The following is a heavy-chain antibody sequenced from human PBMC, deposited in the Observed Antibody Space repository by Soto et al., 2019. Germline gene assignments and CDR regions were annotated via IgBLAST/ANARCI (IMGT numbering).Heavy chain of an antibody. Sequence: PGGSLRLSCAASGFTFSSYSMNWVRQAQGKGLEWVSSISSSSSYIYYADSVKGRFTSSRDNGKNSLYLQMNSLRAEDTAVYYCARNTVTTKYYFDYWGQGTLVTVSS. D-gene: IGHD4-17*01. CDR3: ARNTVTTKYYFDY. V-gene: IGHV3-21*01. J-gene: IGHJ4*02. CDR2: ISSSSSYI. CDR1: GFTFSSYS.